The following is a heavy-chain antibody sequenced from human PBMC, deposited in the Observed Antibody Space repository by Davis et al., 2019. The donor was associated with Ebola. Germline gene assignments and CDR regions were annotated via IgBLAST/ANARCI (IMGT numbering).Heavy chain of an antibody. CDR2: IKQDGSEK. CDR3: ARGSGWFDP. CDR1: GFTFSGYW. V-gene: IGHV3-7*04. Sequence: GESLKIPCAASGFTFSGYWMSWVRHTPGKGLEWVANIKQDGSEKNYVDSVKGRFTISRDSAESSLFLQMDSLRAEDTAVYYCARGSGWFDPWGQGTLVTVSS. D-gene: IGHD3-10*01. J-gene: IGHJ5*02.